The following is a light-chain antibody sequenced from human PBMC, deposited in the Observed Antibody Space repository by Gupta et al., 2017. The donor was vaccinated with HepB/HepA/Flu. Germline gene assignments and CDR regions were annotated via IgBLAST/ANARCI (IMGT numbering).Light chain of an antibody. V-gene: IGLV1-44*01. Sequence: QSVLTQPPSVSGTPGQTVIISCSGGSSNVGINPVNWYHHLPGAAPNLLIYGKLRRPSGVPDRFSASKSGAYASLPISGLQSEDEADYFCAASDDSRNGLVFGGGTKLTVL. CDR3: AASDDSRNGLV. CDR2: GKL. J-gene: IGLJ2*01. CDR1: SSNVGINP.